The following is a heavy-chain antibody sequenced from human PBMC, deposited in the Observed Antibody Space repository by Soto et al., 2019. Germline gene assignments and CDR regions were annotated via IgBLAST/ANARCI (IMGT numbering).Heavy chain of an antibody. CDR1: GGSISSSSYY. CDR2: IYYSGST. D-gene: IGHD4-17*01. Sequence: QLQLQESGPGLVKPSETLSLTCTVSGGSISSSSYYWGWIRQPPGKGLEWIGSIYYSGSTYYNPSLKSRVTISVDTSKNQFSLKLSSVTAADTAVYYCAARRDYGDYKNWFDPWGQGTLVTVSS. CDR3: AARRDYGDYKNWFDP. V-gene: IGHV4-39*01. J-gene: IGHJ5*02.